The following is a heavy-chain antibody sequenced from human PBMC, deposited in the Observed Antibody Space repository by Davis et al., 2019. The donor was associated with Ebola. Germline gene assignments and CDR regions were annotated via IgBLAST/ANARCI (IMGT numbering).Heavy chain of an antibody. CDR1: GFTFSSYA. CDR3: AKEGIAARRYYYYYMDV. V-gene: IGHV3-23*01. J-gene: IGHJ6*03. D-gene: IGHD6-6*01. Sequence: PGGSLRLSCAASGFTFSSYAMSWVRQAPGKGLEWVSAIRGSGGSTYYADSVKGRFTISRDNSKNTLYLQMNSLRAEDTAVYYCAKEGIAARRYYYYYMDVWGKGTTVTVSS. CDR2: IRGSGGST.